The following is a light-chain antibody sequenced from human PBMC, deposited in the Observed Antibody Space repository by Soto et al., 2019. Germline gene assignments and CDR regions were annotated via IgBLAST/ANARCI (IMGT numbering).Light chain of an antibody. Sequence: EIVMTQSPATLSVSPGERVTLSCRASQDIRSSLAWYQQKPGQAPRLLIYGASSRATGVPDRFSASGSGTDFTLTISRLEPEDFAVYYCQQYGRSPFTFGPGTKVDIK. J-gene: IGKJ3*01. CDR1: QDIRSS. V-gene: IGKV3-20*01. CDR2: GAS. CDR3: QQYGRSPFT.